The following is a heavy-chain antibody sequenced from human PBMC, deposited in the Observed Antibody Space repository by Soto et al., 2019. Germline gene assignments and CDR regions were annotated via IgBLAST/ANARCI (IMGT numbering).Heavy chain of an antibody. J-gene: IGHJ4*02. D-gene: IGHD1-26*01. V-gene: IGHV3-21*01. CDR3: ARMRGSYDFDY. CDR2: ISSSTGYI. CDR1: GFTFSSYS. Sequence: GGSLRLSCAASGFTFSSYSMNRVRQAPGKGLEWVSSISSSTGYIDYADSVKGRFTISRDNAKNSLYLQMNSLRAEDTAVYYCARMRGSYDFDYWGQGTLVTVSS.